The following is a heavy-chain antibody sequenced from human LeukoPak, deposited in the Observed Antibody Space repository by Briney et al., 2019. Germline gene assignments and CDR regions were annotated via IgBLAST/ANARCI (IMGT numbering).Heavy chain of an antibody. D-gene: IGHD3-22*01. CDR1: GGSISSGGYY. CDR3: ARDSKSPGYYDSSGYYRYFDY. V-gene: IGHV4-31*03. Sequence: PSETLSLTCTVSGGSISSGGYYWSWIRQHPGKGLEWIGYIYYSGSTYYNPSLKSRVTISVDTSKNQFSLKLSSVTAADTAVYYCARDSKSPGYYDSSGYYRYFDYWGQGTLVTVSS. CDR2: IYYSGST. J-gene: IGHJ4*02.